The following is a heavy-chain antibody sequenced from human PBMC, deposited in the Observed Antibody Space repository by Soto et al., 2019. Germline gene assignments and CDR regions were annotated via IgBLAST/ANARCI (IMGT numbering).Heavy chain of an antibody. CDR2: ISYDGSNK. CDR3: AREARTYSSSWYPY. CDR1: GFTFSSYT. Sequence: GGSLRLSCAASGFTFSSYTMHWVRQAPGKGLEWVALISYDGSNKYSADSVKGRFTISRDNSKNTLYLQMNSLRSDDTALYYCAREARTYSSSWYPYWGQGTLVTVSS. V-gene: IGHV3-30-3*01. J-gene: IGHJ4*02. D-gene: IGHD6-13*01.